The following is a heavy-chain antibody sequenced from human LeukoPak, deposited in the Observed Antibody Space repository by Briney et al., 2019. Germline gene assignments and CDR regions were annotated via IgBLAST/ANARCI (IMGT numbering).Heavy chain of an antibody. CDR3: AREKGDPSYYYYYGMDV. J-gene: IGHJ6*02. V-gene: IGHV1-46*01. D-gene: IGHD2-21*02. Sequence: ASVKVSCKASGYTFTSYYMHWVRQAPGQGLEWMGIINPSGGSTSYAQKFQGRVTMTRDTSTSTVYMELSSLRSEDTAVYYCAREKGDPSYYYYYGMDVWGQGTTVTVSS. CDR2: INPSGGST. CDR1: GYTFTSYY.